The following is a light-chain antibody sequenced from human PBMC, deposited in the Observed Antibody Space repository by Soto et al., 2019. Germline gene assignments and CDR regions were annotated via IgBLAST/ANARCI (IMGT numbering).Light chain of an antibody. CDR1: QSINIY. Sequence: DIQMTQSPSSLSASVGDSVIITCRAGQSINIYLSWYQQKPGKAPKLLINVASTLQGGVPSRFSGSGSGTEFTLTISSLQPDDFATYYCQHYNSYSEAFGQGTKVDIK. CDR3: QHYNSYSEA. V-gene: IGKV1-5*01. J-gene: IGKJ1*01. CDR2: VAS.